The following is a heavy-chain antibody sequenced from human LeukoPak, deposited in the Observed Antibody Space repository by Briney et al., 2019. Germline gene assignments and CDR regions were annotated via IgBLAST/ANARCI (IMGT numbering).Heavy chain of an antibody. CDR2: IYHSGST. D-gene: IGHD3-10*01. Sequence: SQTLSLTCAVSGGSISSGGYSWSWLRQPPGKGLEWIGYIYHSGSTYYNPSLKSRVTISVDRSKNQFSLKLSSVTAADTAVYCCARTITMVRGGDLGWFDPWGQGTLVTVSS. J-gene: IGHJ5*02. V-gene: IGHV4-30-2*01. CDR1: GGSISSGGYS. CDR3: ARTITMVRGGDLGWFDP.